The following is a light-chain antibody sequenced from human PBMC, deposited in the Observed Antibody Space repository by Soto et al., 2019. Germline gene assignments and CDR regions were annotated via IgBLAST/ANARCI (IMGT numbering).Light chain of an antibody. J-gene: IGLJ3*02. CDR3: QVWDTTSNPEGV. CDR1: NIGSKS. CDR2: YDR. Sequence: SSELTQPPSVSETPGKTATITCGGSNIGSKSENWYQQKPGQAPVLIMFYDRVRPSGIPARFSGSNSGNTATLTISGVEVGDEADYYCQVWDTTSNPEGVFGGGTKLTVL. V-gene: IGLV3-21*04.